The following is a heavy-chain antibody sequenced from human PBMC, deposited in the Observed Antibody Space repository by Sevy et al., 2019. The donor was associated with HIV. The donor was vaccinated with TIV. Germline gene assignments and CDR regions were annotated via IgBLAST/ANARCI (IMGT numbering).Heavy chain of an antibody. CDR3: ARDQSGIAAARIDFDY. CDR1: GFTFSSYA. D-gene: IGHD6-13*01. V-gene: IGHV3-30-3*01. Sequence: GGSLRLSCAASGFTFSSYALHWVRQAPGKGLEWVAVISYDGSNKYYADSVKGRFTISRDNSKNTLYLQMNSLRAEDTAVYYCARDQSGIAAARIDFDYWGQGTLVTVSS. J-gene: IGHJ4*02. CDR2: ISYDGSNK.